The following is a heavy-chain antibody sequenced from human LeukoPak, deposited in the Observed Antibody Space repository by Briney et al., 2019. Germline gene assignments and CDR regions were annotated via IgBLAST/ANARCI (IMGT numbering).Heavy chain of an antibody. J-gene: IGHJ6*03. D-gene: IGHD6-6*01. Sequence: SETLSLTCAVYGGSFSGYYWSWIRQPPGKGLEWIGEINHSGSTNYNPSLKIRVTISVDTSKNQFSLKMSSVTAADTAVYYCARSQLVYYYYYMDVWGKGTTVTVSS. CDR2: INHSGST. CDR1: GGSFSGYY. V-gene: IGHV4-34*01. CDR3: ARSQLVYYYYYMDV.